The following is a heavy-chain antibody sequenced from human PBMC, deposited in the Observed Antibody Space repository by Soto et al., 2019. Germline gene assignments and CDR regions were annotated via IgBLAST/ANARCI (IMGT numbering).Heavy chain of an antibody. J-gene: IGHJ5*02. CDR2: IYYSGST. CDR1: GGSVRSDYYY. CDR3: ARESYDSSGYYSRWFDP. D-gene: IGHD3-22*01. V-gene: IGHV4-61*01. Sequence: SSETLSLTCTVSGGSVRSDYYYWSWIRQPPGKGLEWIGCIYYSGSTNYNPSLKSRVTISLDTSKNQFSLKLSSVTAADTAVYYCARESYDSSGYYSRWFDPWGQGTLVTVSS.